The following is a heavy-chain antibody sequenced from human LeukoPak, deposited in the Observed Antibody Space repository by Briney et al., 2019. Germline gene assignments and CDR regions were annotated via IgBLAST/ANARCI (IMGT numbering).Heavy chain of an antibody. J-gene: IGHJ4*02. CDR1: GGSFSGYY. CDR3: ARGAAAGTVFDY. V-gene: IGHV4-34*01. CDR2: INHSGST. D-gene: IGHD6-13*01. Sequence: PSESLSLTCAVYGGSFSGYYWSWIRQPPGKGLEWIGEINHSGSTNYNPSLKSRVTISVDTSKNQFSLKLSSVTAADTAVYYCARGAAAGTVFDYWGQGTLVTVSS.